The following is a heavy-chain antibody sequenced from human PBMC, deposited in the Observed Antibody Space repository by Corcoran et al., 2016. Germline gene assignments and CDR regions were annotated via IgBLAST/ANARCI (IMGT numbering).Heavy chain of an antibody. V-gene: IGHV5-51*01. Sequence: EVQLVKSGAEVKKHGESLKITCKGAGYSFTSYWIGWVRQMTGKGMEGMGIIYPGDSDTRYSPSFKGQVTISAAKSISTAYLQLSSLKASDTVMYYCARPGRDGAGEGAFDIWGQGTMVTVSS. CDR3: ARPGRDGAGEGAFDI. CDR2: IYPGDSDT. CDR1: GYSFTSYW. D-gene: IGHD6-19*01. J-gene: IGHJ3*02.